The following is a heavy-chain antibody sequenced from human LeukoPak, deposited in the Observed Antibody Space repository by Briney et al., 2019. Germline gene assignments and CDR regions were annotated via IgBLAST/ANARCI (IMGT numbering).Heavy chain of an antibody. CDR1: GGTFSSYA. V-gene: IGHV1-18*01. J-gene: IGHJ4*02. Sequence: ASVKVSCKASGGTFSSYAISWVRQAPGRGLEWMGWISAYNGNTNYAQKLQGRVTMTTDTSTSTAYMELRSLRSDDTAVYYCARDRHWTNDWVFDYWGQGTLVTVSS. CDR3: ARDRHWTNDWVFDY. D-gene: IGHD1/OR15-1a*01. CDR2: ISAYNGNT.